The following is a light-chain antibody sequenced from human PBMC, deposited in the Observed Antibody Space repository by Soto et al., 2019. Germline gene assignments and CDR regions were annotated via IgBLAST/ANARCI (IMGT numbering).Light chain of an antibody. CDR1: SRDVGGYNY. Sequence: QSVLTQPASVSGSPGQSITISCTGTSRDVGGYNYVSWYQHHPGKAPKLIIYEVSNRPSGISDRFSGSKSGNAASLTISGLQAEDESYYYCSSYSDSSTHVVFGGGTKLTVL. V-gene: IGLV2-14*01. CDR3: SSYSDSSTHVV. J-gene: IGLJ2*01. CDR2: EVS.